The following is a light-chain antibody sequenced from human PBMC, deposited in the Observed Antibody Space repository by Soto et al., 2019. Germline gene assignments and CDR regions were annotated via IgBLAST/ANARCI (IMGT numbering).Light chain of an antibody. CDR1: QSINSW. J-gene: IGKJ2*01. V-gene: IGKV1-5*01. Sequence: DIQMTQSPSTLSASVGDRVTITCRASQSINSWLAWYQQKPGKAPKLLVYGASTLQSGVPTRFGGSGSGTEFTLTLSSLQPDDFATYYCQQYDTYSPFTFGQGTKLDIK. CDR3: QQYDTYSPFT. CDR2: GAS.